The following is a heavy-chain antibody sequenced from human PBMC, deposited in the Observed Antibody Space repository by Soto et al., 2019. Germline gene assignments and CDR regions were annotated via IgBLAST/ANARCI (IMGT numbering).Heavy chain of an antibody. Sequence: QVQLVQSGAEVKEPGSSVNVSCKTSGGTFGNTAVTWVRQVPGQGLEWIGGIVPLFGTAYYAQKFRGRVMITADEPTSTASMDLSSLRSDYTAIYYCARDGDPGFSFWSGPLGGGRGDPWGQGTLVPVSS. J-gene: IGHJ5*02. CDR1: GGTFGNTA. CDR3: ARDGDPGFSFWSGPLGGGRGDP. V-gene: IGHV1-69*12. D-gene: IGHD3-3*01. CDR2: IVPLFGTA.